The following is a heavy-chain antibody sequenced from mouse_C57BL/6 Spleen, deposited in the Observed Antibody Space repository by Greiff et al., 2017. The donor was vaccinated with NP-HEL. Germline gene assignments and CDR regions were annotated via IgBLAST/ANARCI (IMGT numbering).Heavy chain of an antibody. V-gene: IGHV1-4*01. CDR3: ARYPYYTYYCDY. CDR2: INPSSGYT. D-gene: IGHD2-12*01. CDR1: GFTFTSYT. Sequence: QVQLQQSGAELARPGASVKMSCKASGFTFTSYTMHWVKQRPGPVLEWIGSINPSSGYTTSNQKFKDKATWTADKASSTAYMQRSSLTSEDSAVNYCARYPYYTYYCDYWGQGTTLTVSS. J-gene: IGHJ2*01.